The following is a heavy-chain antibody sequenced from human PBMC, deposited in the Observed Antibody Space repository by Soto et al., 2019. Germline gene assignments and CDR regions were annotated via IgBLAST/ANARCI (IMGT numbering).Heavy chain of an antibody. J-gene: IGHJ3*02. V-gene: IGHV3-53*01. CDR3: ARDLGEEAFDI. CDR2: IYSGGST. D-gene: IGHD3-16*01. CDR1: GFTVSSNY. Sequence: GGSLRLSCAASGFTVSSNYMSWVRQAPGKGLEWVSVIYSGGSTYYADSVKGRFTISRDNSKNTLYLQMNSLRAEDTAVYYCARDLGEEAFDIWGQGTMVTVSS.